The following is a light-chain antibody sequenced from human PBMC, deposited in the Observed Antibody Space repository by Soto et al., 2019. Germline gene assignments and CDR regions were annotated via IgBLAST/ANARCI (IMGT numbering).Light chain of an antibody. Sequence: DIQMTQSPTSLSASVGDRVTITCRASQGIRNFVAWYQQKPGKAPKLLIYAASTLQSGVPSRFSGSGSGTDFTLTINSLHPEDVATYSCQQYSSVPVFGPGTKVEIK. CDR2: AAS. V-gene: IGKV1-27*01. J-gene: IGKJ3*01. CDR1: QGIRNF. CDR3: QQYSSVPV.